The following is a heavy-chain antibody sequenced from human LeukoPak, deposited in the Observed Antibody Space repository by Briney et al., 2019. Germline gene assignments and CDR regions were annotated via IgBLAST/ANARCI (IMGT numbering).Heavy chain of an antibody. CDR2: IIPIFGTA. V-gene: IGHV1-69*05. J-gene: IGHJ4*02. CDR3: ARDVDTAMGYFDY. D-gene: IGHD5-18*01. CDR1: GGTFSSYA. Sequence: SVKVSCKASGGTFSSYAISWVRQAPGQGLEWMGRIIPIFGTANYAQKLQGRVAMTTDTSTSTAYMELRSLRSDDTAVYYCARDVDTAMGYFDYWGQGTLVTVSS.